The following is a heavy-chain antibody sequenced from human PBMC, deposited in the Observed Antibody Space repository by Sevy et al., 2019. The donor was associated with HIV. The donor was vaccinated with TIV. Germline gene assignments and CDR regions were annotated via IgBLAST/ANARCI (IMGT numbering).Heavy chain of an antibody. V-gene: IGHV3-7*01. CDR2: INQDGSEK. J-gene: IGHJ6*02. Sequence: GGSLRLSCAASGFTFSSYWMSWVRRAPGKGLEWVANINQDGSEKDYVDSVKGRFTISRDNAKNSLYLQMNSLRAEDTAVYYCARDYPNNYSDSSGTNYYYGMDVWGQGTTVTVSS. CDR3: ARDYPNNYSDSSGTNYYYGMDV. CDR1: GFTFSSYW. D-gene: IGHD3-22*01.